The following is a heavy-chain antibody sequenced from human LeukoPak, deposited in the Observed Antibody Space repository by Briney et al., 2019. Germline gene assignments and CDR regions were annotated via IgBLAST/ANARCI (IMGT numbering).Heavy chain of an antibody. V-gene: IGHV4-59*01. Sequence: PSETLSLTCTVSGGSIRSYHWSWIRQPPGKGLEWIGYIYDSGSTNYNPSLKSRVTISVDTSKNQFSLKLSSVTAADTAVYYCARCERFGKLRPVDPDTFDTWGQGTMVTVSS. J-gene: IGHJ3*02. CDR3: ARCERFGKLRPVDPDTFDT. CDR2: IYDSGST. CDR1: GGSIRSYH. D-gene: IGHD3-10*01.